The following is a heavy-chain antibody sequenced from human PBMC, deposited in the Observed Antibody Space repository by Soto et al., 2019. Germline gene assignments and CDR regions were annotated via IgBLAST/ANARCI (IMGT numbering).Heavy chain of an antibody. V-gene: IGHV3-53*01. D-gene: IGHD3-3*01. J-gene: IGHJ3*01. CDR2: FFIGGDT. CDR3: AREPLWSGPLPLDAFDL. Sequence: GGSLIRSCAASGFVFTNYDMSWVRQAPVKGLEWVAVFFIGGDTHYAESVKGRFTISRDNSKNTLYLQMNSLRAEDTAVYYCAREPLWSGPLPLDAFDLWGQGTMVTV. CDR1: GFVFTNYD.